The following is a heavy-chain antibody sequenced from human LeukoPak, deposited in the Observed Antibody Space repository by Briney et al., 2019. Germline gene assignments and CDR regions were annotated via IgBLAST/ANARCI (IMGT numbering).Heavy chain of an antibody. Sequence: PSETLSLTCTVSGGSIRSSSYYWGWIRQPPGKGLEWIGSISYSGNTYYSPSLKSRVTISVDTFMNQFSLKLNSVTAADTAIYYCARVAYSSSWWDFDPWGQGTLVTVSS. V-gene: IGHV4-39*01. J-gene: IGHJ5*02. D-gene: IGHD6-13*01. CDR1: GGSIRSSSYY. CDR2: ISYSGNT. CDR3: ARVAYSSSWWDFDP.